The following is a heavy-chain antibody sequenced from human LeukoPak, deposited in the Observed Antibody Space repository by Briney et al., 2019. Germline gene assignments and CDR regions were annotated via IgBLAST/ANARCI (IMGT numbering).Heavy chain of an antibody. Sequence: TETLSLTCAVYDESFSGYYCSWIRQPPRKGLEWIGEIDHSGSTNYNPSLKSRVTISVDRSKNQFSLKLSSVTAADTAVYYCARRDPDSEGVDVWGQGTTVTVSS. CDR3: ARRDPDSEGVDV. J-gene: IGHJ6*02. CDR2: IDHSGST. V-gene: IGHV4-34*01. D-gene: IGHD4-11*01. CDR1: DESFSGYY.